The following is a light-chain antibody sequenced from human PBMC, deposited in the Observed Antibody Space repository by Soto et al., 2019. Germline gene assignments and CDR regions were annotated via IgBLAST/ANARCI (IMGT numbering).Light chain of an antibody. Sequence: QSALTQPASVSGSAGQSITIACSGTSRDVGAYNLVSWYQQHPGKAPKLIIYEVRNRPSGISSRFSGSRSGNTASLTISGLQDEDEGDYYCSSYTASSTLVFGGGTKVTVL. J-gene: IGLJ3*02. V-gene: IGLV2-14*01. CDR3: SSYTASSTLV. CDR1: SRDVGAYNL. CDR2: EVR.